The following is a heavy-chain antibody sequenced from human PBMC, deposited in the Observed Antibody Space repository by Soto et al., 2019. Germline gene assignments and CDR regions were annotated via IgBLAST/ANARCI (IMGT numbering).Heavy chain of an antibody. V-gene: IGHV4-61*01. CDR3: ARRDYYDSSGYPPFDY. Sequence: SETLSLTCTVSGGSVSSGSYYWSWIRQPPGKGLEWIGYIYYSGSTNYNPSLKSRVTISVDTPKNQFSLKLSSVTAADTAVYYCARRDYYDSSGYPPFDYWGQGTLVTVSS. J-gene: IGHJ4*02. CDR2: IYYSGST. D-gene: IGHD3-22*01. CDR1: GGSVSSGSYY.